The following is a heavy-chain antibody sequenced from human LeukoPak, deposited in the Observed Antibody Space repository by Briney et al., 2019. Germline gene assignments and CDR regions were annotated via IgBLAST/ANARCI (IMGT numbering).Heavy chain of an antibody. CDR2: INTHGSSA. J-gene: IGHJ6*03. V-gene: IGHV3-74*01. Sequence: PGGSLRLSCAASGFAFSNYWVHWVRQAPGEGLEWVARINTHGSSANYADSVKGRFTISRDNAKNTLYLQMTSLSAEDTAVYYALAGYYYYYMDVWGKGTTVTVSS. D-gene: IGHD6-13*01. CDR1: GFAFSNYW. CDR3: LAGYYYYYMDV.